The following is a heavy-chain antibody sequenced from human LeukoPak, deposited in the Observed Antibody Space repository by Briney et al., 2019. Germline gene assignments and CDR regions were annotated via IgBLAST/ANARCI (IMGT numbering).Heavy chain of an antibody. D-gene: IGHD3-10*01. CDR2: IYYSGSP. J-gene: IGHJ4*02. CDR1: GVSSSSGAYY. V-gene: IGHV4-31*03. CDR3: AFIWFGESHHFDY. Sequence: SQTLSLTCTVSGVSSSSGAYYWSWIRQHPGKGLEWIGHIYYSGSPYYNPSLKSRLTISVVTSKNQFSLKLSSVTAADTAVYYCAFIWFGESHHFDYWGQGTLVTVSS.